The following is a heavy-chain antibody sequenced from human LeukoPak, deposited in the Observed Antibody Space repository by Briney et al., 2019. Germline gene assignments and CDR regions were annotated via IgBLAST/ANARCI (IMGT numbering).Heavy chain of an antibody. CDR2: INSDRSST. Sequence: GGPLRLSCAASEFTSSGYYMPWVRQPPGKGLVWFSRINSDRSSTNYAEFEKGGLGSSRDKVKNSLYVQMNSLRAEDTAVYYCARVWWDSSYWYFDHWGRGTLFTVS. J-gene: IGHJ2*01. CDR1: EFTSSGYY. D-gene: IGHD1-26*01. CDR3: ARVWWDSSYWYFDH. V-gene: IGHV3-74*01.